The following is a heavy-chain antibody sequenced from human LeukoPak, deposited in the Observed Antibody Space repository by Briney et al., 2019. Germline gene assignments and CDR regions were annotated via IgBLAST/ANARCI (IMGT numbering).Heavy chain of an antibody. CDR2: ISYDGSNK. J-gene: IGHJ5*02. CDR1: GFTFSSYA. CDR3: AGSWVPYGSGSYSQLDP. D-gene: IGHD3-10*01. Sequence: GRSLRLSCAASGFTFSSYAMHWVRQAPGKGLEWVAVISYDGSNKYYADSVKGRFTISRDNSKNTPYLQMNSLRAEDTAVYYCAGSWVPYGSGSYSQLDPWGQGTLVTVSS. V-gene: IGHV3-30-3*01.